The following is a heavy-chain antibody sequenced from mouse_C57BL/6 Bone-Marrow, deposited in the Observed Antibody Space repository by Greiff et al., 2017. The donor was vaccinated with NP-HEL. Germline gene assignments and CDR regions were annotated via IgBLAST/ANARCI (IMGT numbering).Heavy chain of an antibody. V-gene: IGHV5-6*01. CDR2: ISSGGSYT. Sequence: EVKLQESGGDLVKPGGSLKLSCAASGFTFSSYGMSWVRQTPDKRLEWVATISSGGSYTYYPDSLKGRFTITRDNAKNTLYLQMSSLKAEDTAMYNCARHYYSNYFDYWGQGTTLTVSS. CDR3: ARHYYSNYFDY. D-gene: IGHD2-5*01. CDR1: GFTFSSYG. J-gene: IGHJ2*01.